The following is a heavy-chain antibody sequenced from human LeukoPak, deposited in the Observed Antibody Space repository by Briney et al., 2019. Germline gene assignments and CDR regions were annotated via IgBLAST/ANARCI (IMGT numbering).Heavy chain of an antibody. J-gene: IGHJ4*02. CDR3: ARQDGTY. CDR1: GFTFSDHY. CDR2: ISTSGNTI. Sequence: PGGSLRLSCAASGFTFSDHYMTWIRQAPGKGLEWVSYISTSGNTIYYADSMRGRFTISRDNAKNSLYLQMNSLRAEDTAVYYCARQDGTYWGQGTLVTVSS. D-gene: IGHD1-1*01. V-gene: IGHV3-11*01.